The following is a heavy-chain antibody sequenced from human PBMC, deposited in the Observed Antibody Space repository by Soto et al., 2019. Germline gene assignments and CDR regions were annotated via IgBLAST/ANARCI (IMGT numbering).Heavy chain of an antibody. V-gene: IGHV3-30*18. D-gene: IGHD3-10*01. CDR3: AKAYYYGSGSYYNPWMDV. Sequence: QVQLVESGGGVVQPGRSLRLSCAASGFTFSSYGMHWVRQAPGKGLEWVAVISYDGSNKYYADSVKGRFTISRDNSKNTLYLQMNSLRAEDTAVYYCAKAYYYGSGSYYNPWMDVWDQGTTVTVSS. J-gene: IGHJ6*02. CDR2: ISYDGSNK. CDR1: GFTFSSYG.